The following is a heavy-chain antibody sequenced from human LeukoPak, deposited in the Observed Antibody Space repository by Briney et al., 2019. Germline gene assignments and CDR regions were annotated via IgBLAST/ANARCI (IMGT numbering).Heavy chain of an antibody. CDR3: AKGRRSIVVVIYGMDV. J-gene: IGHJ6*02. CDR2: ISYDGPNK. CDR1: GFTFNSYG. V-gene: IGHV3-30*18. Sequence: GGSLRLSCAASGFTFNSYGMHWVRQAPGKGLEWVAVISYDGPNKYYADSVKGRFTISRDNSRNTLYLQMNSLRAEDTAVYYCAKGRRSIVVVIYGMDVWGQGTTVTVSS. D-gene: IGHD2-21*01.